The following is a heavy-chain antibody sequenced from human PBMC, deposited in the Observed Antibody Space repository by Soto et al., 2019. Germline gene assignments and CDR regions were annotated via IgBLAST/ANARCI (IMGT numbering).Heavy chain of an antibody. CDR3: AHRGTGVGTWYFDL. D-gene: IGHD7-27*01. CDR1: GFSLSTSGVG. V-gene: IGHV2-5*02. CDR2: IYWDDDK. Sequence: QITLKESGPTLVKPTQTLTLTCTFSGFSLSTSGVGVGWIRQPPEKALGWLALIYWDDDKRYNPSLKSRLTITKDTSKNQVVLTITNMDPVDTATYYCAHRGTGVGTWYFDLWGRGTLVTVSS. J-gene: IGHJ2*01.